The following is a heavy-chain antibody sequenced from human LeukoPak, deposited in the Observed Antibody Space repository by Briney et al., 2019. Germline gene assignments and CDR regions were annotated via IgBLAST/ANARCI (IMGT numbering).Heavy chain of an antibody. Sequence: ASVKVSCKASGYTFTGYYIPWGRQAPGQGLGWMGGVYPNSGGTNYAQKYQGSVTMTRDTSISTAYMEQSRLRSDDTAVYYCAREATSSDAFDIWGQGTMVTVSS. D-gene: IGHD1-26*01. J-gene: IGHJ3*02. CDR1: GYTFTGYY. CDR3: AREATSSDAFDI. CDR2: VYPNSGGT. V-gene: IGHV1-2*02.